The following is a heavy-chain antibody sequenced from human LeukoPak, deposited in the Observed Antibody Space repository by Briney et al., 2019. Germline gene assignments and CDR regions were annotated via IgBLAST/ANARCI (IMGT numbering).Heavy chain of an antibody. CDR1: GFTFSDYY. V-gene: IGHV3-11*06. J-gene: IGHJ5*02. CDR3: AVRRITMVRGVIGPDWFDP. CDR2: ISSSSSSYT. Sequence: GGSLRLSCAASGFTFSDYYMSWIRQAPGKGLEWVSYISSSSSSYTNYADSVKGRFTISRDNAKNSLYLQMNSLRAEDTAVYYCAVRRITMVRGVIGPDWFDPWGQGTLVTVSS. D-gene: IGHD3-10*01.